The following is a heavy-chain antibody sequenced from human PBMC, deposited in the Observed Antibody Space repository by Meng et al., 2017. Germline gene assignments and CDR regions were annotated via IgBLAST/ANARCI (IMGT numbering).Heavy chain of an antibody. J-gene: IGHJ5*02. D-gene: IGHD3-22*01. CDR3: ARHGTFTYYYDSSGYPYNWFNP. CDR1: GGSISSYY. Sequence: ESLKISCTVSGGSISSYYWSWIRQPAGKGLEWIGRIYTSGSTNYNPSLKSRVTMSVDTSKNQFSLKLSSVTAADTAVYYCARHGTFTYYYDSSGYPYNWFNPWGQGTLVTVSS. CDR2: IYTSGST. V-gene: IGHV4-4*07.